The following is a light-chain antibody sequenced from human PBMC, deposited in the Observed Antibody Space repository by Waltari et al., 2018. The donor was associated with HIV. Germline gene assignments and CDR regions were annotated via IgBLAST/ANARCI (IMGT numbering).Light chain of an antibody. Sequence: QSALTQPPSVSGSLGQSVTISCTGTSRDVGGYNYVSWYQQHPGKAPKLMIYDVNKRPSGVPDRFSGSKSGNTASLTISGLQAEDETIDYCCSYAGSYTLLFGGGTELSVL. CDR2: DVN. V-gene: IGLV2-11*01. CDR1: SRDVGGYNY. J-gene: IGLJ3*02. CDR3: CSYAGSYTLL.